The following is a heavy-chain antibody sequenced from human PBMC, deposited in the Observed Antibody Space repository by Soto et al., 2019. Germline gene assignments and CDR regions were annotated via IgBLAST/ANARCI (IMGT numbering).Heavy chain of an antibody. CDR2: IRNQSYQETT. Sequence: GGSLRLSCTGSGFPFDDFAINWVRQAPGKGPEWVGLIRNQSYQETTEYAASVKGRFTISRDDSKNSLYLQMSSLKAEDTAVYYCVRGHWSFDYWGQGTVVTVSS. CDR3: VRGHWSFDY. J-gene: IGHJ4*02. V-gene: IGHV3-49*04. CDR1: GFPFDDFA. D-gene: IGHD2-8*02.